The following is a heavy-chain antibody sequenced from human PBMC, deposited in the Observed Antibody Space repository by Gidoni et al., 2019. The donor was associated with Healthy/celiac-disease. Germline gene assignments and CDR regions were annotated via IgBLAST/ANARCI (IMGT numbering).Heavy chain of an antibody. V-gene: IGHV5-10-1*03. CDR1: GYSFTSYW. CDR2: IDPSDSYT. J-gene: IGHJ6*02. D-gene: IGHD6-6*01. CDR3: ARGHEAYSSSSSLYYYYYGMDV. Sequence: EVQLVQSGAEVKKPGESLRISCKGSGYSFTSYWISWVRQMPGKGLEWMGRIDPSDSYTNYSPSFQGHVTISADKSISTAYLQRSSLKASDTAMYYCARGHEAYSSSSSLYYYYYGMDVWGQGTTVTVSS.